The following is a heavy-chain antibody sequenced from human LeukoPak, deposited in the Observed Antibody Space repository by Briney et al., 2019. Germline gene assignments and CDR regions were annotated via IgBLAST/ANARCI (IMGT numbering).Heavy chain of an antibody. CDR3: ARSAALWFGELFIDY. J-gene: IGHJ4*02. CDR1: GFTFSSYW. D-gene: IGHD3-10*01. Sequence: PGGSLRLSCAASGFTFSSYWMSWVRQAPGKGLEWVANIRQDGSEKYYVDSVKGRFTISRDNAKNSLYLQMNSLRAEDTAVYYCARSAALWFGELFIDYWGQGTLVTVSS. V-gene: IGHV3-7*01. CDR2: IRQDGSEK.